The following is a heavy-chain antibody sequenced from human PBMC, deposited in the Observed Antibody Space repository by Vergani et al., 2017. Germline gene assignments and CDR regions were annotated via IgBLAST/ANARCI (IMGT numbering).Heavy chain of an antibody. CDR1: GGPISSGGYY. CDR2: IYYSGST. J-gene: IGHJ3*02. D-gene: IGHD4-17*01. Sequence: QVQLQESGPGLVKPSQTLSLTCTVSGGPISSGGYYWSWIRQHPGKGLEWIGYIYYSGSTYYNPSLKSRVTISVDTSKNQFSLKLSSVTAADTAVYYCARCLGYGDCDAFDIWGQGTMVTVSS. CDR3: ARCLGYGDCDAFDI. V-gene: IGHV4-31*03.